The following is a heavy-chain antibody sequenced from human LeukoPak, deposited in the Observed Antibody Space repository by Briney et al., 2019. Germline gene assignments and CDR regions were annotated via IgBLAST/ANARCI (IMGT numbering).Heavy chain of an antibody. D-gene: IGHD5-18*01. CDR1: GFTFSSYA. CDR3: ARTGDTADDY. CDR2: ISSSSSYI. J-gene: IGHJ4*02. Sequence: TGGSLRLSCAASGFTFSSYAMSWVRQAPGKGLEWVSSISSSSSYIYYADSVKGRFTISRDNAKNSLYLQMNSLRAEDTAVYYCARTGDTADDYWGQGTLVTVSS. V-gene: IGHV3-21*01.